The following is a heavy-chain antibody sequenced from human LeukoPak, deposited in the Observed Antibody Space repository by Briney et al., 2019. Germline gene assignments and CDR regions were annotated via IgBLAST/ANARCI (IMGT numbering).Heavy chain of an antibody. Sequence: GGSLRLSCAASGFTFSSYGMHWVRQAPGKGLEWVAFIRYDGSNKYYVDSVKGRFTISRDNSKNTLYLQMNSLRAEDTAVYYCAKSGEVVGASESPSFFDYWGQGTLVTVSS. V-gene: IGHV3-30*02. D-gene: IGHD1-26*01. CDR2: IRYDGSNK. CDR3: AKSGEVVGASESPSFFDY. J-gene: IGHJ4*02. CDR1: GFTFSSYG.